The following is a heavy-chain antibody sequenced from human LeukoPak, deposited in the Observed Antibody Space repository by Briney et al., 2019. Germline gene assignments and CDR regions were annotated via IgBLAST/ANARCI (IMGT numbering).Heavy chain of an antibody. Sequence: GGSLRLSCAASGFTFSTYWMHWVRQGPGKGLVWVSRIDSDGSTTIYADSVKGRFTTSRDNAKNTLYLQMDSLRAEDTAVYYCARGGGDHAFDVWGQGTMVTVSS. D-gene: IGHD2-21*02. V-gene: IGHV3-74*01. CDR2: IDSDGSTT. J-gene: IGHJ3*01. CDR3: ARGGGDHAFDV. CDR1: GFTFSTYW.